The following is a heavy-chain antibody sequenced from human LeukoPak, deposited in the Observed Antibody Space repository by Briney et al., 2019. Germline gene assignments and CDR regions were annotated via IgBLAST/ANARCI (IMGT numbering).Heavy chain of an antibody. CDR2: IYHSGST. V-gene: IGHV4-4*02. D-gene: IGHD3-10*01. J-gene: IGHJ6*02. Sequence: PSETLSLTCAVSGGSISSSNWWSWVRQPPGKGLEWIGEIYHSGSTNYNPSLKSRVTISVDKSKNQFSLKLSSVTAADTAVYYCARDRNYYGSGDGMDVWGQGTTVTVSS. CDR3: ARDRNYYGSGDGMDV. CDR1: GGSISSSNW.